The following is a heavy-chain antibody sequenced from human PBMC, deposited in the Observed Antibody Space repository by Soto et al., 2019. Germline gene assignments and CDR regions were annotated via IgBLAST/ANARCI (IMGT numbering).Heavy chain of an antibody. CDR2: ISDSGSSSI. CDR1: GFTFSDYF. V-gene: IGHV3-11*01. D-gene: IGHD2-15*01. Sequence: QVQLVESGGDLVKPGGSLRLSCAASGFTFSDYFMTWVRQAPGKGLEWVSYISDSGSSSIVYADSVRGRFTISRDNVKNSMYLQMNNLRADDTAVYYCAKSTATPNGWWGYGLDVWGQGTTVTVSS. J-gene: IGHJ6*02. CDR3: AKSTATPNGWWGYGLDV.